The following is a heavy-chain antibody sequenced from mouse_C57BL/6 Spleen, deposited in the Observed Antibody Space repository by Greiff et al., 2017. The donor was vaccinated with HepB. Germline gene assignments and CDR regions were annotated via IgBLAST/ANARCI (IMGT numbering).Heavy chain of an antibody. V-gene: IGHV1-76*01. Sequence: VQLQQSGAELVRPGASVKLSCKASGYTFTDYYINWVKQRPGQGLEWIARLYPGSGNTYYNEKFKGKATLTAEKSSSTAYMQLSSLTSEDSAVYFCARGPYYYGSSHGYFDVWGTGTTVTVAS. CDR1: GYTFTDYY. J-gene: IGHJ1*03. CDR2: LYPGSGNT. D-gene: IGHD1-1*01. CDR3: ARGPYYYGSSHGYFDV.